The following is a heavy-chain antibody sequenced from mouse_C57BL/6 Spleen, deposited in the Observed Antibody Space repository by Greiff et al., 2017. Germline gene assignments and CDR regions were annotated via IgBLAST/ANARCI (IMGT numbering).Heavy chain of an antibody. CDR3: ARTGVYYGNYSTLYYFDY. D-gene: IGHD2-1*01. CDR1: GYTFTSYW. Sequence: QVQLQQSGAELVKPGASVKMSCKASGYTFTSYWITWVKQRPGQGLEWIGDIYPGSGSTNYNEKFKSKATLTVDTSSSTAYMQLSSLTSEDSAVYYCARTGVYYGNYSTLYYFDYWGQGTTLTVSS. V-gene: IGHV1-55*01. J-gene: IGHJ2*01. CDR2: IYPGSGST.